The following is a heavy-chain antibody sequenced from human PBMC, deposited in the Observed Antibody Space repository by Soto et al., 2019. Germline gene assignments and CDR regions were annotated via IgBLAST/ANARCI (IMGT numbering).Heavy chain of an antibody. Sequence: GSLRLSCAASGFSVSNSYMSWIRQAPGKGLEWLSIIYSGASTYYAGSVKGRFTISRDSSKNAIYLQMNSLGADDTAVYYCVRDRFTVFGVAENRFDPWGQGT. CDR2: IYSGAST. V-gene: IGHV3-66*01. CDR3: VRDRFTVFGVAENRFDP. CDR1: GFSVSNSY. D-gene: IGHD3-3*01. J-gene: IGHJ5*02.